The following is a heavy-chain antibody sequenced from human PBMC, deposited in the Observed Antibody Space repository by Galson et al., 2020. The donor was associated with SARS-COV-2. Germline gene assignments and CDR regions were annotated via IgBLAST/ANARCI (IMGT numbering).Heavy chain of an antibody. CDR3: ARDKWTDY. CDR2: IKEDGSEK. J-gene: IGHJ4*02. D-gene: IGHD1-26*01. Sequence: GGSLRLSCAASGFTFSSSWMSWVRPAPGKGLEWVANIKEDGSEKYYVDSVKVRFTFSRDNAKNSLYLQMNSLRAEDTAVYYCARDKWTDYWGQGTLVTVSS. V-gene: IGHV3-7*03. CDR1: GFTFSSSW.